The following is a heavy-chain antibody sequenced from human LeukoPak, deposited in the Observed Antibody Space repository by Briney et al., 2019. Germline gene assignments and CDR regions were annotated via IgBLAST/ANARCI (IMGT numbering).Heavy chain of an antibody. J-gene: IGHJ4*02. CDR3: AREYCSGGSCYSGLFSHY. Sequence: SETLSLTCTVSGYSINNGYYWGWIRQPPGKGLEWIGSIYYSGSTYYNPSLKSRVTISVDTSKNQFSLKLSSVTAADTAVYYCAREYCSGGSCYSGLFSHYWGQGTLVTVSS. V-gene: IGHV4-38-2*02. CDR1: GYSINNGYY. CDR2: IYYSGST. D-gene: IGHD2-15*01.